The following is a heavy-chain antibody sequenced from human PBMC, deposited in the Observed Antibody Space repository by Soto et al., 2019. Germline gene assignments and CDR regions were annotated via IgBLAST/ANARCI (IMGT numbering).Heavy chain of an antibody. D-gene: IGHD5-12*01. CDR3: ARGGRGYEFDY. CDR1: GFTFSSYA. CDR2: ISSNGGST. Sequence: EVQLVESGGGLVQPGGSLRLSCAASGFTFSSYAMHWVRQAPGKGLEYVSAISSNGGSTDYANSVKGRFTISRDNSENTLYLHMGSLRAEDMAVYYCARGGRGYEFDYWGQGTLVTVSS. V-gene: IGHV3-64*01. J-gene: IGHJ4*02.